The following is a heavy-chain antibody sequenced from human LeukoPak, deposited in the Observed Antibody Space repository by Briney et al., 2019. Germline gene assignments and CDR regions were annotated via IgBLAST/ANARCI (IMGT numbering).Heavy chain of an antibody. CDR1: RYTFTGYY. D-gene: IGHD3-10*01. CDR2: INPNSGGT. CDR3: ARAPPITRGPFDP. Sequence: ASVKVSCKASRYTFTGYYMHWVRQAPGQGLEWMGWINPNSGGTIYAQKFQGRVTMTRDTSVSTVYMELSRLRSDDTAVYYCARAPPITRGPFDPWGQGTLVTVSS. V-gene: IGHV1-2*02. J-gene: IGHJ5*02.